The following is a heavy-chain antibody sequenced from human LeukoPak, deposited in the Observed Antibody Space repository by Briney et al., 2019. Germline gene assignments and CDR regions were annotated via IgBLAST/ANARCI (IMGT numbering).Heavy chain of an antibody. CDR3: ARVYDFWSGYLFDY. J-gene: IGHJ4*02. D-gene: IGHD3-3*01. V-gene: IGHV1-2*02. CDR1: GYTFTGYY. CDR2: INPNSGGT. Sequence: ASVKVSCKASGYTFTGYYMHWVRQAPGQGLEWMGWINPNSGGTNCAQKFQGRVTMTRDTSISTAYMELSRLRSDDTAVYYCARVYDFWSGYLFDYWGQGTLVTVSP.